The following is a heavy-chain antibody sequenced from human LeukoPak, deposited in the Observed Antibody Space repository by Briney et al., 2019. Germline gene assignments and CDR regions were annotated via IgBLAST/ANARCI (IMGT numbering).Heavy chain of an antibody. V-gene: IGHV3-74*01. J-gene: IGHJ5*02. Sequence: GGSLRLSCAASGFTFSRYWMHWVRQAPGEGLVWVSLINSDGSSTNYADSVKGRFTISRDNAKNTVYLQMNSLRAEDTAVYYCARTNSGGFDPWGQGTLVTVSS. CDR2: INSDGSST. D-gene: IGHD2-21*01. CDR1: GFTFSRYW. CDR3: ARTNSGGFDP.